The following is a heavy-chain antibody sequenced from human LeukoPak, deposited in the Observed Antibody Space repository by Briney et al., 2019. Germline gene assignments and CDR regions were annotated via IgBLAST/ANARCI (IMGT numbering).Heavy chain of an antibody. CDR1: GFTFDDYA. J-gene: IGHJ4*02. CDR2: IIWNSGSI. V-gene: IGHV3-9*01. CDR3: AKGKSSGWYAAGDY. D-gene: IGHD6-19*01. Sequence: GGSLRLSCAASGFTFDDYAIHWVRQAPGKGLEWVSGIIWNSGSIGYADSVKGRFTISRDNAKNSLYLQMNSLRAEDTALYYCAKGKSSGWYAAGDYWGQGTLVTVSS.